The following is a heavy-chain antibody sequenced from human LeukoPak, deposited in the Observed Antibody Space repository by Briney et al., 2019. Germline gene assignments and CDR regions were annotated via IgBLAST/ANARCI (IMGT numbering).Heavy chain of an antibody. J-gene: IGHJ4*02. D-gene: IGHD2-15*01. CDR3: ARNEEWWSPFDY. V-gene: IGHV1-69*05. CDR1: GGTFSSYA. CDR2: IIPIFGTA. Sequence: SVKVSCKASGGTFSSYAISWVRRAPGQGLEWMGRIIPIFGTANYAQKFQGRVTITTDESTSTAYMELSSLRSEDTAVYYCARNEEWWSPFDYWGQGTLVTVSS.